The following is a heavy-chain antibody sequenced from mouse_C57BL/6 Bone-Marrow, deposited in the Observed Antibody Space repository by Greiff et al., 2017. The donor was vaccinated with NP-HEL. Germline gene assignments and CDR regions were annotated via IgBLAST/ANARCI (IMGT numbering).Heavy chain of an antibody. CDR1: GYTFTDYE. CDR3: TRSIRPITTVVATDWYFDV. V-gene: IGHV1-15*01. D-gene: IGHD1-1*01. J-gene: IGHJ1*03. CDR2: IDPETGGT. Sequence: QVHVKQSGAELVRPGASVTLSCKASGYTFTDYEMHWVKQTPVHGLEWIGAIDPETGGTAYNQKFKGKAILTADKSSSTAYMELRSLTSEDSAVYYCTRSIRPITTVVATDWYFDVWGTGTTVTVSS.